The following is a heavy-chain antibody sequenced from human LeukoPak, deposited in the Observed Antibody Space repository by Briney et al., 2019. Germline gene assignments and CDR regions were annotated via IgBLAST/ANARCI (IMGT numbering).Heavy chain of an antibody. J-gene: IGHJ4*02. D-gene: IGHD5-18*01. V-gene: IGHV4-39*01. CDR3: ARHTAMVKVRGYFDY. CDR1: GGSISSSSYY. CDR2: IYYSGST. Sequence: PSETLSLTCTVSGGSISSSSYYWGWIRQPPGKGLEWIWCIYYSGSTYYNPALKSRVTISVDTSKTQFSLRLSSVTAADTAVYYCARHTAMVKVRGYFDYWGQGTLVTVSS.